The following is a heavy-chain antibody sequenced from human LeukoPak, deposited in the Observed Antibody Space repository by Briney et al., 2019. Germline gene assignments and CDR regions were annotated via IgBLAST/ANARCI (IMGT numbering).Heavy chain of an antibody. J-gene: IGHJ4*02. CDR3: ARDLGFWSGPDY. CDR1: GGSISSYY. CDR2: IYSSGST. V-gene: IGHV4-4*07. D-gene: IGHD3-3*01. Sequence: SETLSLTCTVSGGSISSYYWSWIRQPAGKGLQWIGRIYSSGSTNYNPSLKSRVTMSVDTSKNQFSLRLSSVTAADTAVYYCARDLGFWSGPDYWGQGTLVTVSS.